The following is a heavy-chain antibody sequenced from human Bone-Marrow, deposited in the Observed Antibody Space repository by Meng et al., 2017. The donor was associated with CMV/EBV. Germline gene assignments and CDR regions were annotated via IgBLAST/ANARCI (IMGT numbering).Heavy chain of an antibody. V-gene: IGHV3-30*02. CDR3: ANVNLWSCYYFPDY. CDR2: IRYDGSNK. CDR1: VFTCSSYG. Sequence: QVQVAESGGGLVQPGGSQTLSCAESVFTCSSYGMHWVRQAPGKGLEWVAFIRYDGSNKYYADSVKGRFTISRDNSKNTLYLQMNSLRAEDTAVYYCANVNLWSCYYFPDYWGQGTLVTVSS. D-gene: IGHD3-3*01. J-gene: IGHJ4*02.